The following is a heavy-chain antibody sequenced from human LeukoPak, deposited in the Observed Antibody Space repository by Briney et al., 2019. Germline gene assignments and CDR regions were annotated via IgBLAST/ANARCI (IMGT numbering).Heavy chain of an antibody. CDR3: ARSLAVAGDDY. D-gene: IGHD6-19*01. CDR1: GFTFSSYS. J-gene: IGHJ4*02. Sequence: GGSLRLSCAASGFTFSSYSMNWVRQAPGKGLEWVSSISSSSSYIYYADSVKGRFTISRDNAKNSLYLQVNSLRAEDTAVYYCARSLAVAGDDYWGQGTLVTVSS. V-gene: IGHV3-21*01. CDR2: ISSSSSYI.